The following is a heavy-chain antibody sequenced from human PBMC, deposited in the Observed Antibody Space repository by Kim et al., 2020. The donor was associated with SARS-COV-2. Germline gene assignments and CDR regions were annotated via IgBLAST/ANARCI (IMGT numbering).Heavy chain of an antibody. CDR2: IYYSGST. D-gene: IGHD3-10*01. V-gene: IGHV4-59*08. CDR1: GGSISSYY. Sequence: SETLSLTCTVSGGSISSYYWSWIRQPPGKGLEWIGYIYYSGSTNYNPSLKSRVTISVDTSKNQFSLKLSSVTAADTAVYYCARGYGSGSPYGMDVWGQGT. CDR3: ARGYGSGSPYGMDV. J-gene: IGHJ6*02.